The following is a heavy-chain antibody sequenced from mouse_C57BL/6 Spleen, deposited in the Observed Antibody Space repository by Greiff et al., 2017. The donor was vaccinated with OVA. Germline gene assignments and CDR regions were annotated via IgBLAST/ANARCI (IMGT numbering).Heavy chain of an antibody. Sequence: VQLQESGAELVKPGASVKISCKASGYAFSSYWMNWVKQRPGKGLEWIGQIYPGDGDTNYNGKFKGKATLTADKSSSTAYMQLSSLTSEDSAVYFCARGDDYRGFAYWGQGTLVTVSA. CDR3: ARGDDYRGFAY. CDR2: IYPGDGDT. D-gene: IGHD2-4*01. J-gene: IGHJ3*01. CDR1: GYAFSSYW. V-gene: IGHV1-80*01.